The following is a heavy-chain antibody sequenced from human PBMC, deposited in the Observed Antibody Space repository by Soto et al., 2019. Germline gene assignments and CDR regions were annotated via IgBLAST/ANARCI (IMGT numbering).Heavy chain of an antibody. CDR1: GASVTNTNYH. CDR2: VQYDRSS. J-gene: IGHJ4*02. D-gene: IGHD3-10*01. V-gene: IGHV4-61*01. Sequence: QVQLQESGPGLVKPSGTLSLTCTVSGASVTNTNYHWSWIRQPPGRGLEWIGQVQYDRSSEFDSSSLKSRLTLSIDASKNQFSLKLNSVTAADTAIYYCAVLLAGGGGDGNWGQGTLVTVSS. CDR3: AVLLAGGGGDGN.